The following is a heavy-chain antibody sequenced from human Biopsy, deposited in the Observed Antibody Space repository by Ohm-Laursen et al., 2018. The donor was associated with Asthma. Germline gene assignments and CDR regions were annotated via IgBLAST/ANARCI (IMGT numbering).Heavy chain of an antibody. D-gene: IGHD3-9*01. CDR2: VNTGNGDT. CDR3: ARTYYDFLTGQVKDVFGV. Sequence: ASVKVSCKPSGYNFISFAIHWVRQAPGQRLEWMGWVNTGNGDTKYSQKFQGRVTITRDTSASTAYMELRSLRSEDMATYYCARTYYDFLTGQVKDVFGVWGQGTMVTVSS. V-gene: IGHV1-3*04. CDR1: GYNFISFA. J-gene: IGHJ3*01.